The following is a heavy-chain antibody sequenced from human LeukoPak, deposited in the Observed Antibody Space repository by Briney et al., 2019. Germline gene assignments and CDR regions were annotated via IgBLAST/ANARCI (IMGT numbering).Heavy chain of an antibody. CDR3: ARDGAAAGTDFDY. D-gene: IGHD6-13*01. CDR1: GFTFSSYS. Sequence: GGSLRLSCAASGFTFSSYSMNWVRQAPGKGLEWVSSISSSSSYIYYADSVKGRFTISRDNAKNSLYLQMNSLRAEDTAVYYCARDGAAAGTDFDYWGQGTLVTVSS. V-gene: IGHV3-21*01. CDR2: ISSSSSYI. J-gene: IGHJ4*02.